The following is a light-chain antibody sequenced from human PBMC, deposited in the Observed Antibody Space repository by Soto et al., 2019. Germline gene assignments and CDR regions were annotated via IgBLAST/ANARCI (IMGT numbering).Light chain of an antibody. Sequence: DIQMTQSPSTLSGSVGDRVTITCRASQTISSWLAWYQQKPGKAPKLLIYAASSLQSGVPSRFSGSGSGTDFTLTISSLQPEDFATYYCQQSYSTPPITFGQGTRREIK. J-gene: IGKJ5*01. CDR3: QQSYSTPPIT. CDR1: QTISSW. V-gene: IGKV1-39*01. CDR2: AAS.